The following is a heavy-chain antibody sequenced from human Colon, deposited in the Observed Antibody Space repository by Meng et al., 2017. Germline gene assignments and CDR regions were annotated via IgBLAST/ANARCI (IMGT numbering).Heavy chain of an antibody. CDR1: GFTFSNYY. J-gene: IGHJ4*01. Sequence: QVQLVESGGGLVKPGGSLRRSCAASGFTFSNYYMTWVRQAPGKGLEWVASISGSGRPIYYADSVKGRFTISRDNAKNTLYLQLNDLRAEDAAVYYCAREGYSGSCDYWGPGILVTVSS. V-gene: IGHV3-11*04. CDR3: AREGYSGSCDY. D-gene: IGHD1-26*01. CDR2: ISGSGRPI.